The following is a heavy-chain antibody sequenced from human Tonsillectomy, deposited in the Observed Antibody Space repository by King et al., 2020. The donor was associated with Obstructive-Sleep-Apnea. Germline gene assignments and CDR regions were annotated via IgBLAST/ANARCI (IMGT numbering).Heavy chain of an antibody. Sequence: VQLVESGGGLVKPGGSLRLSCTASGFTFRNAWMTWVRQAPGKGLEWVGRIKSKTDGGTTDYAAPVKGRFTISRDDSKNTLYLQMNSLKTEDTAVYFCTTPTNEWFGESLDAFDIWGQGTMVTVSS. V-gene: IGHV3-15*01. CDR1: GFTFRNAW. CDR2: IKSKTDGGTT. CDR3: TTPTNEWFGESLDAFDI. D-gene: IGHD3-10*01. J-gene: IGHJ3*02.